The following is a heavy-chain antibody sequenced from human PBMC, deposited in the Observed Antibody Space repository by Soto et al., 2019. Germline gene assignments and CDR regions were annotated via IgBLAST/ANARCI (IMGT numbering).Heavy chain of an antibody. J-gene: IGHJ4*02. D-gene: IGHD3-10*01. CDR1: GDTFTFYS. V-gene: IGHV1-69*02. CDR2: INPILSMS. CDR3: ASSYGTGYRAFDY. Sequence: QVQLVQSGAEVKRPGSSVKVSCKASGDTFTFYSINWVRQAPGLGLEWMGRINPILSMSNYAQRFQCRVRMTADKSTSTAYMELSSLRSADTAIYYCASSYGTGYRAFDYWGQGALVTVPS.